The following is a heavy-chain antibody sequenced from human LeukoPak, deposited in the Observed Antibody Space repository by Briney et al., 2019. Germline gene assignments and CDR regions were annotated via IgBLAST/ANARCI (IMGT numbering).Heavy chain of an antibody. CDR2: ISYDGSNK. J-gene: IGHJ5*02. CDR3: ARDSGHFGPYCSGGSCYSPRNWFDP. D-gene: IGHD2-15*01. Sequence: GGSLRLSCAASGFTFSSYAMHWVRQAPGKGLEWVAVISYDGSNKYYADSVKGRFTISRDNSKNTLYLQMNSLRSDDTAVYYCARDSGHFGPYCSGGSCYSPRNWFDPWGQGTLVTVSS. CDR1: GFTFSSYA. V-gene: IGHV3-30-3*01.